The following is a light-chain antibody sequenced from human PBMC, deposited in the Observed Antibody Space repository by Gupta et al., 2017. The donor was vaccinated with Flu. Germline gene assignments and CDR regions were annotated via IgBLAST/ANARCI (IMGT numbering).Light chain of an antibody. Sequence: CTLRSGVNVGTYTIYWYQQKPGSPPQYLLRYKSDSDKQQGSGVPSRFSGSKDASANAGILLISGLQSEDEADYYCMIWHSSAWVFGGGTKLTVL. V-gene: IGLV5-45*01. J-gene: IGLJ3*02. CDR3: MIWHSSAWV. CDR2: YKSDSDK. CDR1: SGVNVGTYT.